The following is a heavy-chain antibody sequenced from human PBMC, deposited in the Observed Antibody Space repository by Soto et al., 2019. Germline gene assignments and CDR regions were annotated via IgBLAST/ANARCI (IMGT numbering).Heavy chain of an antibody. CDR3: ARGLGLSVAHYYYYGMDV. V-gene: IGHV4-34*01. J-gene: IGHJ6*02. D-gene: IGHD6-25*01. Sequence: SETLSLTCAVYGGSFSCYYWSWIRQPPGKGLEWIGEINHSGSTNYNPSLKSRVTISVDTSKNQFSLKLSSVTAADTAVYYCARGLGLSVAHYYYYGMDVWGQGTTVTVSS. CDR1: GGSFSCYY. CDR2: INHSGST.